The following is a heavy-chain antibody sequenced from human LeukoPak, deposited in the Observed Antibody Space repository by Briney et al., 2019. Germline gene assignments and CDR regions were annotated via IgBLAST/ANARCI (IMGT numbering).Heavy chain of an antibody. CDR1: GFTFSSYA. Sequence: GGSLRLSCAASGFTFSSYAMHWVRQAPGKGLEWVAVIFSDGYTKYYAGSVKDRFTISRDDSKNTLYLHMNSLIPGDTGVYYCARASGPFDFWGQGTLLTVSS. D-gene: IGHD3-10*01. J-gene: IGHJ4*02. V-gene: IGHV3-30*04. CDR2: IFSDGYTK. CDR3: ARASGPFDF.